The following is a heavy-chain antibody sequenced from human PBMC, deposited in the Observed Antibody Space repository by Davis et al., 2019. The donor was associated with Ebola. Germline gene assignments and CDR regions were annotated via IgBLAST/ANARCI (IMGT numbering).Heavy chain of an antibody. Sequence: GESLKISCAASGFTFSGSAMHWVRQASGKGLEWVGRIRSKANSYAPAYAASVKGRFTISRDDSKNPAYLQMNSLKTEDTAVDYCTRHSVLPAAKGYYYYYMDVWGKGTTVTVSS. CDR2: IRSKANSYAP. J-gene: IGHJ6*03. D-gene: IGHD2-2*01. V-gene: IGHV3-73*01. CDR1: GFTFSGSA. CDR3: TRHSVLPAAKGYYYYYMDV.